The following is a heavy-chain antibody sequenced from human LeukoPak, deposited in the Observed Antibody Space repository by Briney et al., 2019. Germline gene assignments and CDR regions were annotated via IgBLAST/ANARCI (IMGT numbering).Heavy chain of an antibody. Sequence: PGGSLRLSCAASGFTFSSYWMSWVRQAPGKGLEYVSAISTNGGHTYYADSVQGRFTISRDDSKNTLYLQMSSLRAEDTALYYCVKDLLGYCSSTSCYATGPFDYWGQGTLVTVSS. CDR3: VKDLLGYCSSTSCYATGPFDY. CDR1: GFTFSSYW. V-gene: IGHV3-64D*09. CDR2: ISTNGGHT. D-gene: IGHD2-2*01. J-gene: IGHJ4*02.